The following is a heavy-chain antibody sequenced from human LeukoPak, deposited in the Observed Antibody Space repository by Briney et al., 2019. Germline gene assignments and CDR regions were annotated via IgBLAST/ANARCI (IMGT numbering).Heavy chain of an antibody. CDR1: GFTFDDYA. D-gene: IGHD3-22*01. J-gene: IGHJ4*02. Sequence: GGSLRLSCAASGFTFDDYAMHWVRQAPGKGLEWVSGISWNSGSIGYADSVKGRFTISRDNAKNSLYLRMNSLRAEDTALYYCAKANYYDSSGYYFDYWGQGTLVTVSS. V-gene: IGHV3-9*01. CDR3: AKANYYDSSGYYFDY. CDR2: ISWNSGSI.